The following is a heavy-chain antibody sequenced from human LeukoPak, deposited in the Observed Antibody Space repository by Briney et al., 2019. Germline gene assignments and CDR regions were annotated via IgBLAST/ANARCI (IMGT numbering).Heavy chain of an antibody. V-gene: IGHV3-74*01. CDR1: GFTFSSYW. CDR2: IKSDGST. D-gene: IGHD3-10*01. CDR3: ARAVTYFYGSVTYDWFDP. Sequence: GGSLRLSCAASGFTFSSYWMHWVRQTPGKGLVRVSRIKSDGSTIYADSVKGRFTISRDNARNTLYLQMNSLRVEDAAMYYCARAVTYFYGSVTYDWFDPWGQGTLVTVSS. J-gene: IGHJ5*02.